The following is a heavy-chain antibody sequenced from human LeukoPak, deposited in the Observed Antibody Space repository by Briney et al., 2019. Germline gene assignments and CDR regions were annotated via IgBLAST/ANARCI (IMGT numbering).Heavy chain of an antibody. Sequence: PGGSLRLSCAASGFTFSSYWMSWVRQAPGKGLEWVANIKQDGSEKYYVDSVKGRFTISRDNAKNSLYLQMNSLRAEDTAVYYCAKARVQYQLLTAGPDYWGQGTLVTVSS. V-gene: IGHV3-7*03. D-gene: IGHD2-2*01. CDR1: GFTFSSYW. CDR2: IKQDGSEK. J-gene: IGHJ4*02. CDR3: AKARVQYQLLTAGPDY.